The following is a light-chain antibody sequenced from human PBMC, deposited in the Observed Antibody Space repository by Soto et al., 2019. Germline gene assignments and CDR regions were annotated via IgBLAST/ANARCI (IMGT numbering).Light chain of an antibody. CDR1: QTIRSD. V-gene: IGKV3-15*01. CDR3: QQRNNWPGT. CDR2: DAS. Sequence: EIVMTQSPVTLSVSPVERATLSGRASQTIRSDLAWYQQKPGQAPRLLISDASTRATGIPARFNGSGSGTEFTLTISSLQSEDFAVYYCQQRNNWPGTFGGGTKVDIK. J-gene: IGKJ4*01.